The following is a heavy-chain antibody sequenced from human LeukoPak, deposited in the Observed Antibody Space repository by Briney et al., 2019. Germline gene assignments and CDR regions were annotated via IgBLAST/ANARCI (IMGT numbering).Heavy chain of an antibody. CDR3: ASGYCSSTSCYTDNWFDP. CDR2: MNPNSGNT. V-gene: IGHV1-8*01. Sequence: ASVRVSCKASGYTFTSYDINWVRQATGQGLEWMGWMNPNSGNTGYAQKFQGRVTMTRNTSISTAYMELSSLRSEDTAVYYCASGYCSSTSCYTDNWFDPWGQGTLVTVSS. CDR1: GYTFTSYD. D-gene: IGHD2-2*02. J-gene: IGHJ5*02.